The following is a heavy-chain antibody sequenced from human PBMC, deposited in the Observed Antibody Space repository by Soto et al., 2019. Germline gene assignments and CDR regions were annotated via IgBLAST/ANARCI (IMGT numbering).Heavy chain of an antibody. J-gene: IGHJ5*02. V-gene: IGHV1-69*01. D-gene: IGHD4-17*01. CDR3: ARSLEGPTVTNWFDP. CDR2: ITPVFGTA. Sequence: QVQLVQSGAEVKKPGSSVKVSCKASADTFNSYSLSWLRQAPGQRLEWMGGITPVFGTADYAQGFEDRLTITADDSTSTVYMELSSLRSDDTAVYYCARSLEGPTVTNWFDPWGQGALVTVSS. CDR1: ADTFNSYS.